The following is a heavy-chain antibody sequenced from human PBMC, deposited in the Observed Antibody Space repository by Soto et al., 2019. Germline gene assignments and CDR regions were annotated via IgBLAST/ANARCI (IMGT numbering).Heavy chain of an antibody. CDR3: ARMETAGSRGYFDY. J-gene: IGHJ4*02. CDR2: IIPIFGTA. Sequence: SVKVSCKASGGTFSSYAISWVRQAPGQGLEWMGGIIPIFGTANYAQKFQGRVTITADESTSTAYMELSSLRSEDTAVYYCARMETAGSRGYFDYWGQGNLVTVSS. V-gene: IGHV1-69*13. D-gene: IGHD5-18*01. CDR1: GGTFSSYA.